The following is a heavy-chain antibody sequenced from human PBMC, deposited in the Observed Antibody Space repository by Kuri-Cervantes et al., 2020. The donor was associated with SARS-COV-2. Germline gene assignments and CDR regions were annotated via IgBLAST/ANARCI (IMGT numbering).Heavy chain of an antibody. CDR3: ARLARLAVAGGGDFDY. CDR1: GGSLGSGDYY. D-gene: IGHD6-19*01. CDR2: IYYSGST. Sequence: SETLSLTCTVSGGSLGSGDYYWTWVRQPPGKGLEWIGNIYYSGSTYYNPSLKSRVTISVDTSKNQFSLKLSSVTAADTAVYYCARLARLAVAGGGDFDYWGQGTLVTVSS. J-gene: IGHJ4*02. V-gene: IGHV4-39*01.